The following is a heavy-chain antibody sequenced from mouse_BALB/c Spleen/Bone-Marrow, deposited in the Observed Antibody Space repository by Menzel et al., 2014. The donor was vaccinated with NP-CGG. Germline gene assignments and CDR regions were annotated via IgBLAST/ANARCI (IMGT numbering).Heavy chain of an antibody. CDR2: IDPASDYT. J-gene: IGHJ2*01. CDR3: ATLTGTFDY. D-gene: IGHD4-1*01. V-gene: IGHV14-3*02. CDR1: GFNIKDTY. Sequence: EVHLVESGAELVKLGASVKLSCTASGFNIKDTYMHWVKQRPEQGLEWIGRIDPASDYTQFDSKFQGKATITADTSSNTAYLQLSSLTSEDTAVYYCATLTGTFDYWGQGTTLTVSS.